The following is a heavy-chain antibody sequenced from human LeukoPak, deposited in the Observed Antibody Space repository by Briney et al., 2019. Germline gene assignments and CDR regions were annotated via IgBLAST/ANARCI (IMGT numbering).Heavy chain of an antibody. D-gene: IGHD3-3*01. CDR2: ISAYNGNT. J-gene: IGHJ6*03. CDR1: GYTFTSYG. CDR3: ARNADDSDRGNYDFWSGYYYYYYYMDV. Sequence: GAPVKVSCKASGYTFTSYGISWVRQAPGQGLEWMGWISAYNGNTNYAQKLQGRVTMTTDTSTSTAYMELRSLRSDDTAVYYCARNADDSDRGNYDFWSGYYYYYYYMDVWGKGTTVTVSS. V-gene: IGHV1-18*01.